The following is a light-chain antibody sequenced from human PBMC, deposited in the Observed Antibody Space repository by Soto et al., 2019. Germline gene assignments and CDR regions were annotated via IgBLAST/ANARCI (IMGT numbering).Light chain of an antibody. V-gene: IGKV1-5*01. CDR3: QQYDRYTPLT. CDR2: DAY. J-gene: IGKJ4*01. CDR1: QSISSW. Sequence: DIQMTQSPSILSASVGDRVTITCRASQSISSWLAWYQQKPGKAPKLLIYDAYSLESGTPSRFSGRRSGTEFTLTIASVQPEDFATYYCQQYDRYTPLTFGGGTKVDNK.